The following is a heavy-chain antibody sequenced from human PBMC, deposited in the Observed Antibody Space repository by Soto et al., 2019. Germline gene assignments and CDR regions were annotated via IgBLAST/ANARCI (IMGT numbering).Heavy chain of an antibody. J-gene: IGHJ4*02. CDR3: ARDLGGPMVRGVIPAYFDY. D-gene: IGHD3-10*01. CDR1: GFTFSSYS. V-gene: IGHV3-21*01. CDR2: ISSSGSYI. Sequence: GGSLRLSCAASGFTFSSYSMNWVRQAPGKGLEWVSSISSSGSYIYYADSVKGRFTISRDNAKNSLYLQMNSLRAEDTAVYYCARDLGGPMVRGVIPAYFDYWGQGTLVTVSS.